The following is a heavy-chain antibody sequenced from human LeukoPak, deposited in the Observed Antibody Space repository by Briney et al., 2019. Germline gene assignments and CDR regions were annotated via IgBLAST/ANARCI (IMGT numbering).Heavy chain of an antibody. V-gene: IGHV3-64D*06. CDR1: GFTFSTYV. CDR2: ISSNGDNT. CDR3: VRGTGY. J-gene: IGHJ4*02. Sequence: GGSLRLSCSVSGFTFSTYVMHWVRQAPGKGLEYVSAISSNGDNTYYADSVKGRFTISRDNSKNTLYLQMSSLRADDTAEYYCVRGTGYWGQGTLVTVSS.